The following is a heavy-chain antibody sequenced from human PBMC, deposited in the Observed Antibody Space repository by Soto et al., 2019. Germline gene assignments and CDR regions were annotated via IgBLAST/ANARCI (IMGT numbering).Heavy chain of an antibody. CDR1: GGSMSEYF. D-gene: IGHD3-10*01. CDR2: IYYLGST. CDR3: ARDGYDGSGSPYPAY. V-gene: IGHV4-59*01. Sequence: SETLSLTCTVSGGSMSEYFWSWVRQSPGKGLEWIGYIYYLGSTDYNPSLKSRVTISVDTSKRQFSLKLSSVTAVDTAIYYCARDGYDGSGSPYPAYWGPGIQVTVSS. J-gene: IGHJ4*02.